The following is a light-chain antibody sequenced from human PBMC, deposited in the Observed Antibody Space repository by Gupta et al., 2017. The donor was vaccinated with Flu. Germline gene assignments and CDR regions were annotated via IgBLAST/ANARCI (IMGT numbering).Light chain of an antibody. CDR2: DDS. J-gene: IGLJ2*01. Sequence: ITSPRSRISSYGDGEKDISWCQKHPGKAPKLMMVDDSNRPSGVSNRVPFSKSGNKHSPTISGRQAEDEAEDDYSSYTTDSTRVVFGGGTKLTVL. CDR1: SSYGDGEKD. V-gene: IGLV2-14*04. CDR3: SSYTTDSTRVV.